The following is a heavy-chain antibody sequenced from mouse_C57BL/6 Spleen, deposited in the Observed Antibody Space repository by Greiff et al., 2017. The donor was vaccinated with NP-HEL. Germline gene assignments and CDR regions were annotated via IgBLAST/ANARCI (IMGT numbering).Heavy chain of an antibody. J-gene: IGHJ2*01. Sequence: DVMLVESGPGMVKPSQSLSLTCTVTGYSITSGYDWHWIRHFPGNKLEWMGYISYSGSTNYIPSLKSRISITHDTSKNHFFLKLNSVTTEDTATYYCARRDYGSSYDYFDYWGQGTTLTVSS. CDR2: ISYSGST. V-gene: IGHV3-1*01. CDR1: GYSITSGYD. D-gene: IGHD1-1*01. CDR3: ARRDYGSSYDYFDY.